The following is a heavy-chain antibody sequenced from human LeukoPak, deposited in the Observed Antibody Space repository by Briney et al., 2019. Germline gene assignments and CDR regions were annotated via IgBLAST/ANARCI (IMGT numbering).Heavy chain of an antibody. CDR1: GFTFSDYA. D-gene: IGHD5-18*01. Sequence: GSLRLSCAASGFTFSDYAMNWVRQAPGKGLEWIGEINHSGSTNYNPSLKSRVTISGDTSKNQFSLKLSSVTAADTAVYFCARVGYSYVINDWSRTGLGAYPTKYYYHMDVWGKGTTVTVSS. CDR3: ARVGYSYVINDWSRTGLGAYPTKYYYHMDV. CDR2: INHSGST. J-gene: IGHJ6*03. V-gene: IGHV4-34*01.